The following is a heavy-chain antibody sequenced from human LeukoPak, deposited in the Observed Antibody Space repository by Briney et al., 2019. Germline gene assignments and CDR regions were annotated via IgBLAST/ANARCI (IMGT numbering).Heavy chain of an antibody. V-gene: IGHV4-38-2*01. CDR1: GYSISSGYY. CDR2: IYLSGST. J-gene: IGHJ3*02. Sequence: SETLSLTCAVSGYSISSGYYWGWIRQPPGKGLEWIGSIYLSGSTYYNPSLKSRVTISVDTSKNQFSLKPSSVTAADTAVYYCASLIAPIYCSSTSCHTGHAFDIWGQGTMVTVSS. D-gene: IGHD2-2*02. CDR3: ASLIAPIYCSSTSCHTGHAFDI.